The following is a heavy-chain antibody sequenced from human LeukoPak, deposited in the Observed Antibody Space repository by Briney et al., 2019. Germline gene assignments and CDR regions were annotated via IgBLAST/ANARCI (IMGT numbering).Heavy chain of an antibody. V-gene: IGHV4-39*01. CDR3: ARHDYDSSGHRRDYYFDY. D-gene: IGHD3-22*01. J-gene: IGHJ4*02. Sequence: PSETLSLTCTVSGGSITGSTYYWGWIRQPPGKGPEWIVSVIHSGTTYYNPSLRSRVIVSMDTSKKQFSLRLSSVTAADTAVYYCARHDYDSSGHRRDYYFDYWSQGTLLTVSS. CDR2: VIHSGTT. CDR1: GGSITGSTYY.